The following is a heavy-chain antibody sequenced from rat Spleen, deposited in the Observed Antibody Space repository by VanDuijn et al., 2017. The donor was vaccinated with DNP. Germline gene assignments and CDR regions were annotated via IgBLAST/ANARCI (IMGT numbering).Heavy chain of an antibody. CDR3: VRWNSGHFDY. J-gene: IGHJ2*01. Sequence: EVQLVESGGGLVQPGRSLKVSCAASGFTFSDYNMAWVRQTPTEGLEWVAYIGSPAYAPYYADSVKGRFTISRDNAKSTLYLQMNTLRSEDMATYYCVRWNSGHFDYWGQGVMVTVSS. V-gene: IGHV5-22*01. D-gene: IGHD4-3*01. CDR2: IGSPAYAP. CDR1: GFTFSDYN.